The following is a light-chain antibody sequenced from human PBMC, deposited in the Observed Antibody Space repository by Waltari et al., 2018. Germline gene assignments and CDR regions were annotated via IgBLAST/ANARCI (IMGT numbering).Light chain of an antibody. CDR3: SSYASSSAHYV. CDR1: SSDVGGYNF. CDR2: DDT. Sequence: QSALTQPASVSGSPGQSITIPCTGTSSDVGGYNFVSWYQQHPGKAPKLMIYDDTNRPSGVSNRFSGSKSGNTASLTISGLQAEDEADYYCSSYASSSAHYVFGSGTKVTVL. V-gene: IGLV2-14*03. J-gene: IGLJ1*01.